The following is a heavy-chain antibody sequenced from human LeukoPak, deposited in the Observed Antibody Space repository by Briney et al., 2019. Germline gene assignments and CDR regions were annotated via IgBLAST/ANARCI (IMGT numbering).Heavy chain of an antibody. CDR3: ARISGISRGYYCYYGMDV. J-gene: IGHJ6*02. V-gene: IGHV5-51*01. CDR1: GYSFTTYW. Sequence: GESLKISCKGSGYSFTTYWIGWVRQMPGKGLERMGIIYPGDSDTRYSPSFQGQVTISADKSITPAYLQWSSLKASDTAMYYCARISGISRGYYCYYGMDVWGQGTTVTVSS. D-gene: IGHD3-3*02. CDR2: IYPGDSDT.